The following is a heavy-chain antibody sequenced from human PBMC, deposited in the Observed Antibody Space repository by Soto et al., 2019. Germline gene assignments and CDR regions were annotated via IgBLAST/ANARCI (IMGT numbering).Heavy chain of an antibody. CDR1: GFSLSTSGVG. Sequence: ESGPTLVNPTQTLTLSCTFSGFSLSTSGVGVGWIRQPPGKALDWLALIYWNDDKRYSPSLKSRLTITKDTSKNQVVLTMTNMDPVDTATYYCAHGEVAHGYNYLDYWGQGTLVTVSS. CDR3: AHGEVAHGYNYLDY. D-gene: IGHD5-12*01. CDR2: IYWNDDK. J-gene: IGHJ4*02. V-gene: IGHV2-5*01.